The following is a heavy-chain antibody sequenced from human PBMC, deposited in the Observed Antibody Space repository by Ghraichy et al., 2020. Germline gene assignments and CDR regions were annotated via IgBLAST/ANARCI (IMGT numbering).Heavy chain of an antibody. V-gene: IGHV3-74*01. CDR3: VRDCYLLVS. CDR2: IGNAGSVT. CDR1: GFSFSNSW. D-gene: IGHD2-15*01. Sequence: GGSLRLSCAASGFSFSNSWMHWVRQAPGKGLVWVSRIGNAGSVTRYADSVKGRFTISRDNAKNTLYLQMNSLTAEETAMYYCVRDCYLLVSGGQGTLVTVSP. J-gene: IGHJ4*02.